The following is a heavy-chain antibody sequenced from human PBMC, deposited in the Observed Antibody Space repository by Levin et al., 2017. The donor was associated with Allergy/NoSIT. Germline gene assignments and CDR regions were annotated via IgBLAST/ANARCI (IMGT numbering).Heavy chain of an antibody. CDR2: IKPDGSEK. CDR1: GFTFVTHW. J-gene: IGHJ4*02. D-gene: IGHD6-13*01. CDR3: ARGGSSWYSG. V-gene: IGHV3-7*01. Sequence: PGGSLRLSCAASGFTFVTHWMSWVRQAPGKGLEWVANIKPDGSEKYYADSVKGRFTISRDNAKNSLYLQMNSLRVEDTAVYYCARGGSSWYSGWGQGTLVTVSS.